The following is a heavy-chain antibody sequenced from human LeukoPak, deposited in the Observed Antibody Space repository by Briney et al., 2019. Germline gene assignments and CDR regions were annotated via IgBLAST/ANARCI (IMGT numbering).Heavy chain of an antibody. CDR2: VSGRGTST. J-gene: IGHJ4*02. Sequence: PGGSLRLSCAASGFTFSDAWMSWVRQAPGKGLEWVSAVSGRGTSTYYTDSVKGRFTISRDNSKNTLYLQMNSLSAEDTAIYYCAKWGDYDVLTGYYDSDYWGQGTLVTVSS. CDR1: GFTFSDAW. CDR3: AKWGDYDVLTGYYDSDY. V-gene: IGHV3-23*01. D-gene: IGHD3-9*01.